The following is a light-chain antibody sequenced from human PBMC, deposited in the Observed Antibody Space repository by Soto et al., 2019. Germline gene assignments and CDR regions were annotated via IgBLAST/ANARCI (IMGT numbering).Light chain of an antibody. CDR1: QSVSSNY. CDR3: QQYGSSPGT. J-gene: IGKJ1*01. Sequence: EIVLTQSPGTLSLSPGERATLSCRASQSVSSNYLAWYLQKPGQAPILLIYGASTRATGIPGRFSGSGSETDFTLTISRLEPEDFAVYYCQQYGSSPGTFGQGTKVDIK. CDR2: GAS. V-gene: IGKV3-20*01.